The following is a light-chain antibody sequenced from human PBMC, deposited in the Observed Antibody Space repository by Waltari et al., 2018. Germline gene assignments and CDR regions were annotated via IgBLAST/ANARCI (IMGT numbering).Light chain of an antibody. CDR1: QSVSSY. CDR2: DTS. J-gene: IGKJ1*01. Sequence: IMLTQSPATLSLSPGERATLSCRTSQSVSSYLAWFQQKPGQAPRLLIYDTSNRATGIPARLSGIGSGTDFTLTISSLEPEDSAVYYCQQRSHWRTFGQGTKVEIK. V-gene: IGKV3-11*01. CDR3: QQRSHWRT.